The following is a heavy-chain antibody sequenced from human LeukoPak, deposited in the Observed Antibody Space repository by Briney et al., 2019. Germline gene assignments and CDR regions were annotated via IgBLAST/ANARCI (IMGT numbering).Heavy chain of an antibody. J-gene: IGHJ4*02. V-gene: IGHV1-69*04. Sequence: SVKVSCKASGGTFSSYAISWERQAPGQGLEWMGRIIPILGIANYAQKFQGRVTITADKSTSTAYMELSSLRSEDTAVYYCARGGVGGAIDYWGQGTLVTVSS. CDR1: GGTFSSYA. CDR3: ARGGVGGAIDY. D-gene: IGHD3-3*01. CDR2: IIPILGIA.